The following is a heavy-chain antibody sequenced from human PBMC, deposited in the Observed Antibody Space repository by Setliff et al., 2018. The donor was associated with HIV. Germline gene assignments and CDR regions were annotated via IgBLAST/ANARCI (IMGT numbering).Heavy chain of an antibody. D-gene: IGHD3-22*01. CDR2: IYSSGST. CDR1: GGSISSYY. Sequence: SETLSLTCTVSGGSISSYYWSWIRQPPGKGLEWLGHIYSSGSTNYNPSLQSRVTISVDTSKNQFSLKLSSVAAADTAVYYCARGRSFYDPGGFDYWGQGTLVTVSS. CDR3: ARGRSFYDPGGFDY. V-gene: IGHV4-4*09. J-gene: IGHJ4*02.